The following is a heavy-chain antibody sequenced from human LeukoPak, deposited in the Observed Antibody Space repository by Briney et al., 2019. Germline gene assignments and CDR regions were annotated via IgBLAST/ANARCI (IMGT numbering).Heavy chain of an antibody. J-gene: IGHJ6*03. V-gene: IGHV3-21*01. CDR3: ARESQDIVLISYYYYMDV. CDR2: ISSSSSYI. Sequence: GGSLRLSCAASGFTFSSYSMNWVRQAPGKGLEWVSSISSSSSYIYYADSVKGRFTISRDNAKNSLYLQMNSLRAEDTAVYYCARESQDIVLISYYYYMDVWGKGTTVTVSS. CDR1: GFTFSSYS. D-gene: IGHD2-8*01.